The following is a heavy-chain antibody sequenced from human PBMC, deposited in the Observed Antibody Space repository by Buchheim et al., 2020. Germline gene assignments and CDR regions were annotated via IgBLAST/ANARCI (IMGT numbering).Heavy chain of an antibody. V-gene: IGHV3-23*01. CDR3: ASGPSSIAARPDYFDY. Sequence: EVQLLESGGGLVQPGGSLRLSCAASGFTFSSYAMSWVRQAPGKGLEWVSAISGSGGSTYYADSVKGRFSISRDNSKNTMYLQMNSLRAEDTAVYYCASGPSSIAARPDYFDYWGQGTL. CDR1: GFTFSSYA. D-gene: IGHD6-6*01. CDR2: ISGSGGST. J-gene: IGHJ4*02.